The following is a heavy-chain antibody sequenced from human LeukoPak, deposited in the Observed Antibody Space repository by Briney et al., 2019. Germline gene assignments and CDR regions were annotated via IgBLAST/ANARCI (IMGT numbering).Heavy chain of an antibody. J-gene: IGHJ4*02. CDR3: ARSYNWNVALDY. V-gene: IGHV1-18*01. CDR1: GYTFTSYG. D-gene: IGHD1-1*01. CDR2: ISAYNGNT. Sequence: ASVRVSFKASGYTFTSYGISWVRQAPGQGLEWMGWISAYNGNTNYAQKLQGRVTMTTDTSTSTAYMELRSLRSDDTAVYYCARSYNWNVALDYWGQGTLVTVSS.